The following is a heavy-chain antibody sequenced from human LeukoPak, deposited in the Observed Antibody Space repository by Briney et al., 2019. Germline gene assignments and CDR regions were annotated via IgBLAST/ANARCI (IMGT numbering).Heavy chain of an antibody. Sequence: SETLSLTCTVSGGSISSYYWSWIRQPAGKGLEWIGRIYSSGSTRYNPSLKSRVTLSLGPSKNQFSLKLTSVTVADTAVYYCARDFFDSRGYTYIDSWGQGTLVSVSS. J-gene: IGHJ4*02. V-gene: IGHV4-4*07. D-gene: IGHD3-22*01. CDR1: GGSISSYY. CDR2: IYSSGST. CDR3: ARDFFDSRGYTYIDS.